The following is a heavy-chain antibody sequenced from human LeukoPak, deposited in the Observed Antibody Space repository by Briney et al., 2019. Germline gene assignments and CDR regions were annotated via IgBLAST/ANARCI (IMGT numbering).Heavy chain of an antibody. CDR1: GFTVSSNY. CDR3: ARGRYYDILTGYYKGGWFDP. D-gene: IGHD3-9*01. V-gene: IGHV3-53*01. J-gene: IGHJ5*02. Sequence: HPGGSLRLSCAASGFTVSSNYMSWVRQAPGKGLEWVSVIYSGGSTYYADSVKGRFTISRDNAKNTLYLQMNSLRAEDTAVYYCARGRYYDILTGYYKGGWFDPWGQGTLVTVSS. CDR2: IYSGGST.